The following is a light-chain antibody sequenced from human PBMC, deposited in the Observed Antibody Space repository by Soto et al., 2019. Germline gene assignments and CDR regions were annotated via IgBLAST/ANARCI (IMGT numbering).Light chain of an antibody. J-gene: IGKJ1*01. CDR2: AAS. CDR3: QQRYSSPPT. Sequence: DIQMTQSPSSLSASVEDRVIITCRASQSISNHLNWYQQKPGKAPKLLIFAASSLQSGVPSRFSGSRSGPDFTXTISSLQPEDFATYYCQQRYSSPPTFGQATK. V-gene: IGKV1-39*01. CDR1: QSISNH.